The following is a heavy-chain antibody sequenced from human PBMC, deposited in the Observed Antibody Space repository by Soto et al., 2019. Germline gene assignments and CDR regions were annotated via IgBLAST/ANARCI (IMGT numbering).Heavy chain of an antibody. V-gene: IGHV5-51*01. CDR1: GYSFTSYW. D-gene: IGHD6-19*01. CDR2: IYPGDSDT. Sequence: EVQLVQSGAEVKKPGESLKISCKGSGYSFTSYWIGWVRQMPGNGLEWMGIIYPGDSDTRYSPSFQGQVTISADKSISTAYRQWSSLKASDAAMYYCARHLGQWLERVGFDPWGQGTLVTVSS. CDR3: ARHLGQWLERVGFDP. J-gene: IGHJ5*02.